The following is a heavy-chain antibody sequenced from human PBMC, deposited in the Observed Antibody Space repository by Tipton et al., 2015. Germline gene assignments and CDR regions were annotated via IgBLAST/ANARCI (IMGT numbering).Heavy chain of an antibody. V-gene: IGHV4-61*01. Sequence: TLSLTCTVSGGSISNSNYYWSWIRQPPGKGLEWIGYISYTDGAHYNPALKSRVTISVDTSKNQFSLTLNSVAAADTAVYYCARGLLLWFGMSDYWGRGTLVTVSS. CDR1: GGSISNSNYY. D-gene: IGHD3-10*01. CDR3: ARGLLLWFGMSDY. CDR2: ISYTDGA. J-gene: IGHJ4*02.